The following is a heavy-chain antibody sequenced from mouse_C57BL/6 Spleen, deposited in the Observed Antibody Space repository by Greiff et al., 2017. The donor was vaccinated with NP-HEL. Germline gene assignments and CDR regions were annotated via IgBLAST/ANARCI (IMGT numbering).Heavy chain of an antibody. J-gene: IGHJ2*01. D-gene: IGHD1-1*01. CDR2: INPSSGYT. Sequence: VQLQQSGAELAKPGASVKLSCKASGYTFTSYWMHWVKQRPGQGLEWIGYINPSSGYTKYNQKFKDKATLTADKSSSTAYMQLSSLSYEDSAVYYCARPITTVVASFDYWGQGTTLTVSS. CDR1: GYTFTSYW. CDR3: ARPITTVVASFDY. V-gene: IGHV1-7*01.